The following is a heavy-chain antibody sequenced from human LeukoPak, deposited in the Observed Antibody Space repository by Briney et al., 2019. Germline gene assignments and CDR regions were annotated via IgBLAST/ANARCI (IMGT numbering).Heavy chain of an antibody. CDR1: GFSVSSNF. D-gene: IGHD2-21*02. J-gene: IGHJ2*01. V-gene: IGHV3-53*01. Sequence: GGSLRLSCAASGFSVSSNFMSWVRQAPGKGLEWVSVIYSGDGNTYYADSVKGRFTISRDNSKNVLYLQMNSLRAEDTAVYYCARSRLVLTHLDLWGRGTLVTVSS. CDR2: IYSGDGNT. CDR3: ARSRLVLTHLDL.